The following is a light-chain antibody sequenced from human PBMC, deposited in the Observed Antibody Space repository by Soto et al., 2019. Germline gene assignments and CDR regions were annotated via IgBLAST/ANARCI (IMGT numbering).Light chain of an antibody. CDR3: SSYTSSSTYV. CDR2: EVS. J-gene: IGLJ1*01. V-gene: IGLV2-14*01. CDR1: SSDVGGYNY. Sequence: QSVPTQPASVSGSPGQSITISCTGTSSDVGGYNYVSWYQQHPGKAPKLMIYEVSTRPSGVSNRFSGSKSGNTASLTISGLQAEDEADYYCSSYTSSSTYVFGTGTKVTVL.